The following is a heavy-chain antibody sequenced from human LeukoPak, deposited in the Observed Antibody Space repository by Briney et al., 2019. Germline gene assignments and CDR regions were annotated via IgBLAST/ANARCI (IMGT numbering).Heavy chain of an antibody. D-gene: IGHD6-19*01. J-gene: IGHJ4*02. V-gene: IGHV3-21*04. CDR1: GFTFSSYT. Sequence: GGSLRLSCAASGFTFSSYTMNWVRQAPGKGLEWISSIGRDDYKYYADSVKGRFTISRDNSRSTLYLQMNSLRVEDTAVYYCAKDARRSSGWYFFDHWGQGTLVTVSS. CDR2: IGRDDYK. CDR3: AKDARRSSGWYFFDH.